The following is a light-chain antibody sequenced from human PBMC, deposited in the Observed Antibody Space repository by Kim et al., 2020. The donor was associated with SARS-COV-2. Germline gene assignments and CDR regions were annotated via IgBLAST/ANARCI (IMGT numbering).Light chain of an antibody. V-gene: IGKV1-5*01. J-gene: IGKJ4*01. CDR1: QTITRW. Sequence: ASVGGRVTIPCRASQTITRWLAWYRQKLGKAPELLIYGASTLRSGVPSRFSGSGSGTEFTLTINGLQPDDFATYYCQQYNLYPLTFGGGTKVDIK. CDR3: QQYNLYPLT. CDR2: GAS.